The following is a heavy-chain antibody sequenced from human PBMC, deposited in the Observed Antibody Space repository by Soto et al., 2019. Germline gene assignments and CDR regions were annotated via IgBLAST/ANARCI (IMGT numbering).Heavy chain of an antibody. J-gene: IGHJ6*02. D-gene: IGHD2-8*01. CDR1: GFTFSSYG. V-gene: IGHV3-30*18. Sequence: QVQLVESGGGVVQPGRSLRLSCAASGFTFSSYGMHWVRQAPGKGLEWVAVISYDGSNKYYADSVKGRFTISRDNSKNTLYLQMNSLRAEDTAVYYCAKRCPDPARYGMDVWGQGTTVTVSS. CDR3: AKRCPDPARYGMDV. CDR2: ISYDGSNK.